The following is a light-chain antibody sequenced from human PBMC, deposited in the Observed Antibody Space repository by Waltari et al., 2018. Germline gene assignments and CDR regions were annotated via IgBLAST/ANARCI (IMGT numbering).Light chain of an antibody. CDR2: GAS. CDR3: QQYYVWPPIT. CDR1: QSVSSN. V-gene: IGKV3-15*01. Sequence: EIVMTQSPATLSVSPGERATLSCRASQSVSSNLAWYKQKPGQAPRLLIYGASTRATGIPARFSGSGSGTEFTLTISSLQSEDAAVYFCQQYYVWPPITFGGGTKLEI. J-gene: IGKJ4*01.